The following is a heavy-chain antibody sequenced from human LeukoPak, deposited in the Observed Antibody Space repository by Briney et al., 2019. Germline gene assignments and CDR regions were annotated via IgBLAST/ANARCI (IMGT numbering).Heavy chain of an antibody. CDR2: IWYDGRNK. CDR3: ARDRRDGYDWSFDY. Sequence: GGSLRLSCAASGFTFSNYGMHWVRQAPAKGREWVAVIWYDGRNKYYADSVKGRFTISRDNSKNTLYLQLNSLRAEDTAVYYCARDRRDGYDWSFDYWGQGTLVTVSS. CDR1: GFTFSNYG. D-gene: IGHD5-12*01. V-gene: IGHV3-33*01. J-gene: IGHJ4*02.